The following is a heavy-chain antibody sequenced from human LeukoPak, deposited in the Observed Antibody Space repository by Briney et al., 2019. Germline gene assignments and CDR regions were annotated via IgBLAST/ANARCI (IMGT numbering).Heavy chain of an antibody. J-gene: IGHJ4*02. Sequence: GGSLRLSCAASGFTFSSYSMNWVRQAPGKGLEWVSSISSSSSYIYYAGSVKGRFTISRDNAKNSLYLQMNSLRAEDTAVYYCASSSWSNVLDYWGQGTLVTVSS. V-gene: IGHV3-21*01. D-gene: IGHD6-6*01. CDR1: GFTFSSYS. CDR2: ISSSSSYI. CDR3: ASSSWSNVLDY.